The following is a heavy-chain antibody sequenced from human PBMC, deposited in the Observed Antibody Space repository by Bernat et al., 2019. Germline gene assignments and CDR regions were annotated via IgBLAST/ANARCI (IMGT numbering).Heavy chain of an antibody. D-gene: IGHD6-13*01. J-gene: IGHJ5*02. CDR3: ARDLVVRAAAGLDP. V-gene: IGHV3-30*01. CDR2: ISYDGSNK. Sequence: QVRLVESGGGVVQPGRSLRLSCAASGFTFSSYAMHWVRQAPGKGLEWVAVISYDGSNKYYADSVKGRFTISRDNSKNTLYLQMNSLRAEDTAVYYCARDLVVRAAAGLDPWGQGTLVTVSS. CDR1: GFTFSSYA.